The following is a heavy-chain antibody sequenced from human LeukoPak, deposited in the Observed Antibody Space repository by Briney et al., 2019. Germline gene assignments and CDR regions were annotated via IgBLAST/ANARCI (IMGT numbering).Heavy chain of an antibody. J-gene: IGHJ4*02. Sequence: GASVKVSCKASGYTLSGYGISWVRQAPGQGLEWVGWITTYNGDKKYSEKFQGRRTMTIDTSTSTYYMEMTSLRPDDTAIYYCARDCSNGVCYPRDYWGQGTLVRVST. CDR1: GYTLSGYG. V-gene: IGHV1-18*01. D-gene: IGHD2-21*01. CDR2: ITTYNGDK. CDR3: ARDCSNGVCYPRDY.